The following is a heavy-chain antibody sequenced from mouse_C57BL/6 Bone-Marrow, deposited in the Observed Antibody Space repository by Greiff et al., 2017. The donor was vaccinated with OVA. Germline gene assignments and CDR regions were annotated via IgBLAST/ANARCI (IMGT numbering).Heavy chain of an antibody. CDR3: VRHYYDYDPSYAMDY. D-gene: IGHD2-4*01. V-gene: IGHV10-1*01. CDR1: GFSFNTYA. Sequence: EVMLVESGGGLVQPKGSLKLSCAASGFSFNTYAMNWVRQAPGKGLEWVARIRSKSNNYATYYADSVKDRFTISRDDSESMLYLQMNNLKTEDTAMYYCVRHYYDYDPSYAMDYWGQGTSVTVSS. CDR2: IRSKSNNYAT. J-gene: IGHJ4*01.